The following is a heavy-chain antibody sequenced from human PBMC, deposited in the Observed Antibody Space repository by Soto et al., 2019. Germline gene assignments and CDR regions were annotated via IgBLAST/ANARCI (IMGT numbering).Heavy chain of an antibody. CDR2: IYYRGNT. Sequence: PSETLSLTCTVSGDSINGGDDYWNWIRQSPGKGLEWIGYIYYRGNTYYNPSLRSRVTISADSSKNQFSLNLRSLSAADTAVYFCARGCRGGDCFFDSWGQGTLVTVSS. J-gene: IGHJ4*02. D-gene: IGHD2-21*02. CDR1: GDSINGGDDY. CDR3: ARGCRGGDCFFDS. V-gene: IGHV4-30-4*08.